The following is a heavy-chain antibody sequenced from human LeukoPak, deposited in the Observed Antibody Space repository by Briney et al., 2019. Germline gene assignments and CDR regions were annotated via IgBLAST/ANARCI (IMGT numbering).Heavy chain of an antibody. Sequence: ASVKVSCKASGGTFSSYAISWVRQAPGQGLEWMGRIIPIFGIANYAQKFQGRVTITADKSTSTAYMELSSLRSEDTAVYYCARTAPMGNYGSGSYYLDYWGQGTLVTVSS. CDR1: GGTFSSYA. D-gene: IGHD3-10*01. J-gene: IGHJ4*02. CDR2: IIPIFGIA. V-gene: IGHV1-69*04. CDR3: ARTAPMGNYGSGSYYLDY.